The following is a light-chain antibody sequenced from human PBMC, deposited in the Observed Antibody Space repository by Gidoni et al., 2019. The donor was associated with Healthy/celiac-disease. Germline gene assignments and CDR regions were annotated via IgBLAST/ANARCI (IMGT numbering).Light chain of an antibody. CDR3: SSYTSRSTLAV. CDR2: DVS. J-gene: IGLJ3*02. CDR1: SSDVGGYNY. Sequence: QSALTQPASVSGSPGQSITISCTGTSSDVGGYNYVSWYQQHPGKAPKLMIYDVSNRPSGVSNRFSGSQSGHTASLTISGLQAEDEADYYCSSYTSRSTLAVFGGGTKLTVL. V-gene: IGLV2-14*03.